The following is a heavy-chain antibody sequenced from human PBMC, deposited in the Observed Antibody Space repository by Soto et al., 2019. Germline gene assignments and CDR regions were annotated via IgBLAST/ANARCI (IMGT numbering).Heavy chain of an antibody. CDR3: NPFAGAARD. V-gene: IGHV3-15*07. D-gene: IGHD3-16*01. CDR2: IKSKSHGETR. Sequence: EIQLVESGGGLVKPGGSLRLSCAASGFTFSDVYMNWVRQAPGRGLEWVGRIKSKSHGETREYAAPVKGRFTISRDDSKNTLYLQMNSLKIEDTAVYYCNPFAGAARDWRQGTLVTVSS. CDR1: GFTFSDVY. J-gene: IGHJ4*02.